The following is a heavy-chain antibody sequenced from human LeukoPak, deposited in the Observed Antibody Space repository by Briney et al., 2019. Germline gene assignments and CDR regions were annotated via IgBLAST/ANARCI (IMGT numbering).Heavy chain of an antibody. Sequence: PGGSLRLSCAASGFTFSNYAMNWVRQAPGKGLEWVSVIYSGGSTYYADSVKGRFTISRDNSKNTLYLQMNSLRAEDTAVYYCARESTSWYFDLWGRGTLVTVSS. V-gene: IGHV3-53*01. D-gene: IGHD2-2*01. CDR1: GFTFSNYA. J-gene: IGHJ2*01. CDR2: IYSGGST. CDR3: ARESTSWYFDL.